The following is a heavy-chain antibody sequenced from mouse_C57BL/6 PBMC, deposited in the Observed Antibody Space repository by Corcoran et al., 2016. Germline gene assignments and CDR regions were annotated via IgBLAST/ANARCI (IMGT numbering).Heavy chain of an antibody. CDR2: IYPGSGNT. CDR1: GYTFADYY. Sequence: QVQLKQSGAELVRPGASVKLSCKASGYTFADYYINWVKQRPGHGLECIARIYPGSGNTYYNEKFKGKATLTAEKSSSTAYMQLSSLTSEDSAVYFCARNPFDYWGQGTTLTVS. V-gene: IGHV1-76*01. J-gene: IGHJ2*01. CDR3: ARNPFDY.